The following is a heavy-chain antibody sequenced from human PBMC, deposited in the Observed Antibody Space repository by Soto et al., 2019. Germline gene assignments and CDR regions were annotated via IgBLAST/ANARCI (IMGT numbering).Heavy chain of an antibody. CDR2: IFSNDEK. J-gene: IGHJ3*02. V-gene: IGHV2-26*01. CDR3: ARTPVYCSGGSCYSHDAFDI. Sequence: QVTLKESGPVLVKPTETLTLTCTVSGFSLSNARMGVSWIRQPPGKALEWLAHIFSNDEKSYSTSLKSRLTISKDTSKSQVVLTMTNTDPVDTATYYCARTPVYCSGGSCYSHDAFDIWGQGTMVTVSS. CDR1: GFSLSNARMG. D-gene: IGHD2-15*01.